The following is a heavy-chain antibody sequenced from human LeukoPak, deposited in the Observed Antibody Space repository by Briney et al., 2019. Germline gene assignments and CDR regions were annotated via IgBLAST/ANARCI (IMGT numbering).Heavy chain of an antibody. V-gene: IGHV3-23*01. J-gene: IGHJ4*02. CDR2: ISGSGGST. CDR1: GFTFSIYA. CDR3: AKDYEAYYDYVWGRGYFDY. Sequence: GGSLRLSCAASGFTFSIYAMTWVRQAPGKGLEWVSGISGSGGSTYYADSAKGRFTISRDNSKNTLYLQMNSLRAEDTAVYCCAKDYEAYYDYVWGRGYFDYWGQGTLVTVSS. D-gene: IGHD3-16*01.